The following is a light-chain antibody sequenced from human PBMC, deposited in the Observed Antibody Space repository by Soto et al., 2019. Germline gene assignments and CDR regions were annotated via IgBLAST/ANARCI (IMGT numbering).Light chain of an antibody. J-gene: IGKJ1*01. CDR1: QSVSSN. V-gene: IGKV3-15*01. CDR2: GAS. Sequence: EIVMTQSPATLSVSPGERATLSCRASQSVSSNLAWYQQKPGQAPRLLIYGASTRATGISARFSGSGSGTELTLTISSLQSEDFAVYYCQQYNNWWTFGQGTKVEIK. CDR3: QQYNNWWT.